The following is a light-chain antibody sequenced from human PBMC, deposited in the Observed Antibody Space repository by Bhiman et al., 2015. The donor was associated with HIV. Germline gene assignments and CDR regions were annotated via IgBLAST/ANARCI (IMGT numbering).Light chain of an antibody. CDR3: NSRDSSGKFVV. Sequence: SSELTQDPAVSVALGQTVRITCQGASLRTYYASWYQQKPGQAPVLVVYGRNTRPSGIPDRFSASSSGNTASLTIAGAQAEDEADYYCNSRDSSGKFVVFGGGTQLTVL. V-gene: IGLV3-19*01. CDR1: SLRTYY. CDR2: GRN. J-gene: IGLJ3*02.